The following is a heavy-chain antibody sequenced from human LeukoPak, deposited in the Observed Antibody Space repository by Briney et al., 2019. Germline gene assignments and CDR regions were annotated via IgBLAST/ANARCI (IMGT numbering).Heavy chain of an antibody. J-gene: IGHJ4*02. V-gene: IGHV3-23*01. CDR3: AKDRIVVVVAAGSFDY. CDR1: GFTFSNAW. Sequence: PGGSLRLPCAASGFTFSNAWMSWVRQAPGKGLEWVSAISGSGGSTYYADSVKGRFTISRDNSKNTLYLQMNSLRAEDTAVYYCAKDRIVVVVAAGSFDYWGQGTLVTVSS. D-gene: IGHD2-15*01. CDR2: ISGSGGST.